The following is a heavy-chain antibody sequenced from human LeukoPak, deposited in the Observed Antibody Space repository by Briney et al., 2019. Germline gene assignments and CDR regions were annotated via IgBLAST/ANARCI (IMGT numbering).Heavy chain of an antibody. CDR3: ARDGSDHRLLGLWGY. V-gene: IGHV3-9*01. CDR1: GFTFDDYA. J-gene: IGHJ4*02. D-gene: IGHD2-21*02. CDR2: ISWNSGSI. Sequence: SGGSLRLSCAASGFTFDDYAMHWVRQAPGKGLEWVSGISWNSGSIGYADSVKGRFTISRDNAKNSLYLQMNSPRAEDTAVYYCARDGSDHRLLGLWGYWGQGTLVTVSS.